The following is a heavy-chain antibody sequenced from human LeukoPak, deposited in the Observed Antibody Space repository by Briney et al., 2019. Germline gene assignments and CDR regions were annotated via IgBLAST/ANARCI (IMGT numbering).Heavy chain of an antibody. J-gene: IGHJ6*02. V-gene: IGHV4-34*01. CDR3: ARDKSGLRPSYGMDV. D-gene: IGHD5-12*01. CDR1: GGSFSGYY. Sequence: SSETLSLTCAVYGGSFSGYYWSWIRQPPGKGLEWIGEINHSGSTNYNPSLKSRVTISVDRSKNQFSLKLSSVTAADTAVYYCARDKSGLRPSYGMDVWGQGTTVTVSS. CDR2: INHSGST.